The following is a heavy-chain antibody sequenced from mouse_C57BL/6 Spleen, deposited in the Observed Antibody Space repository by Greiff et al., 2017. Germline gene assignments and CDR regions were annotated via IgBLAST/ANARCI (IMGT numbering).Heavy chain of an antibody. D-gene: IGHD1-1*01. CDR1: GYAFSSYW. CDR2: IYPGDGDT. CDR3: ARLDTTVVDLFFDY. J-gene: IGHJ2*01. Sequence: QVQLQQSGAELVKPGASVKISCKASGYAFSSYWMNWVKQRPGKGLEWIGQIYPGDGDTNYNGKFKGKATLTADKSSSTAYMQLSSLTSEDSAVYFCARLDTTVVDLFFDYWGQGTTLTVSS. V-gene: IGHV1-80*01.